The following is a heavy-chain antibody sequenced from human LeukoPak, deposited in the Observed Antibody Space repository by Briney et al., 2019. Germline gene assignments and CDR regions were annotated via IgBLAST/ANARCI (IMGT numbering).Heavy chain of an antibody. V-gene: IGHV4-59*01. CDR1: GGSLSTYF. D-gene: IGHD6-19*01. J-gene: IGHJ3*02. CDR2: IYYSGTT. Sequence: SEALSLTCAVSGGSLSTYFWSSIRRPPGKGLEGIGYIYYSGTTNYNPSLKSRVTISVDTSKNQFSLKLSSVTAADTAVYYCSRAGYISGWFSDAFDIWGQGAMVTVSS. CDR3: SRAGYISGWFSDAFDI.